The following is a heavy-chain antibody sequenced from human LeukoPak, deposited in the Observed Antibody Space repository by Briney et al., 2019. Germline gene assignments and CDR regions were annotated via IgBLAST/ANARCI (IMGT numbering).Heavy chain of an antibody. V-gene: IGHV1-46*01. Sequence: GASVKVSCKASGYTFTNYHLHWVRQAPGQGLEWMGIINPSGDSTTYAQKFQGRVTVTRDTSTSTAYMELSSLTSEDTAVYYCARRVVTATHDAFDIWGQGTMVTVSS. D-gene: IGHD2-21*02. CDR3: ARRVVTATHDAFDI. CDR1: GYTFTNYH. J-gene: IGHJ3*02. CDR2: INPSGDST.